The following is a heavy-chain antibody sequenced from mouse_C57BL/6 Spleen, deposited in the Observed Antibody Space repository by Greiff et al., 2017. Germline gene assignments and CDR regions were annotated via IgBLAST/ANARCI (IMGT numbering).Heavy chain of an antibody. CDR2: IDPEDGDT. CDR3: TTEEYYGSSPAWCAY. J-gene: IGHJ3*01. CDR1: GFNIKDYY. V-gene: IGHV14-1*01. D-gene: IGHD1-1*01. Sequence: VQLKESGAELVRPGASVKLSCTASGFNIKDYYMHWVKQRPEQGLEWIGRIDPEDGDTEYAPKFQGKATMTADTSSNTAYLQLSSLTSEDTAVYYCTTEEYYGSSPAWCAYWGQGTLVTVSA.